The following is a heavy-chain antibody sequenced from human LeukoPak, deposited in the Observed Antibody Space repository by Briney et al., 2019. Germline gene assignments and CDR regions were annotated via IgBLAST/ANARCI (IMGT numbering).Heavy chain of an antibody. V-gene: IGHV1-69*04. Sequence: ASVKVSCKASGYTFTSYGISWVRQAPGQGLEWMGRIIPILGIANYAQKFQGRVTITADKSTSTAYMELSSLRAEDTAVYYCARLGGYSSGWSLDYWGQGTLVTVSS. D-gene: IGHD6-19*01. J-gene: IGHJ4*02. CDR1: GYTFTSYG. CDR2: IIPILGIA. CDR3: ARLGGYSSGWSLDY.